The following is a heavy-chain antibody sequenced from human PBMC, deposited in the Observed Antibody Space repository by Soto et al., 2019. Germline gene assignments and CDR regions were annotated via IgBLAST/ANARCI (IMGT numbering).Heavy chain of an antibody. CDR3: ARDPIWTYTWDYARLNFLDP. D-gene: IGHD3-16*01. V-gene: IGHV1-3*04. CDR1: GYTFTNNV. Sequence: ASVKVSCKASGYTFTNNVIHWVRQAPGQRLEWMGWIHTAKGNTKYSQKFEARVTLTRDTSASTAYMEFNSLRSDDTAVYFCARDPIWTYTWDYARLNFLDPWGQGTLVTVSS. J-gene: IGHJ5*02. CDR2: IHTAKGNT.